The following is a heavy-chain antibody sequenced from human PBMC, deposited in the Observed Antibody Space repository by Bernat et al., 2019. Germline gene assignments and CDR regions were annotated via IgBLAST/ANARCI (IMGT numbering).Heavy chain of an antibody. CDR1: GFSFSACW. CDR2: INPDGSNR. D-gene: IGHD6-19*01. J-gene: IGHJ4*02. Sequence: EVQVVESGGALVQPGGSLGLSCAASGFSFSACWMSWVRQAPGKGLEWVANINPDGSNRLYVDSVKGRFTISRDNTKNSIYLQMDSLRVDDTAVYYFASGLPNSGWALGGQGALVSVSS. CDR3: ASGLPNSGWAL. V-gene: IGHV3-7*03.